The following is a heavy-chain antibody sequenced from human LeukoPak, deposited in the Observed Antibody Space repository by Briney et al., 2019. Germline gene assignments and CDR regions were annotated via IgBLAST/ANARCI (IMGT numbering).Heavy chain of an antibody. CDR3: ARGRYDILILTFDY. D-gene: IGHD3-9*01. V-gene: IGHV4-59*01. CDR1: GGSISSYY. Sequence: SQTLSLTWTVSGGSISSYYWSWVRQPPGKGLEWIGYIYYSGSTNYTHSLKSRVTVSVDASKNQFSLRLSSVTAADTAVYYCARGRYDILILTFDYWGQGTLVTVSA. J-gene: IGHJ4*02. CDR2: IYYSGST.